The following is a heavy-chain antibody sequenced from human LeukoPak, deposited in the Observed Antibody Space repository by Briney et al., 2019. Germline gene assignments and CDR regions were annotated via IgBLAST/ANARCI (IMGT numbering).Heavy chain of an antibody. CDR2: IYYSGSI. J-gene: IGHJ6*02. D-gene: IGHD2-2*02. CDR3: ARSDCSSTSCYNPYYYYYGMDV. V-gene: IGHV4-59*01. CDR1: GGSISSYY. Sequence: SETLSLTCTVSGGSISSYYWSWIRQPPGKGLEWIGYIYYSGSINYNPSLKSRVTISVDTSKNQFSLKLSSVTAADTAVYYCARSDCSSTSCYNPYYYYYGMDVWGQGTTVTVSS.